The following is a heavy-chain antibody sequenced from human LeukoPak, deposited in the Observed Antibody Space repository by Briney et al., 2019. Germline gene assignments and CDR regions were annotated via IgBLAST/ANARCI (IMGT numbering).Heavy chain of an antibody. CDR1: GYTFTGYY. D-gene: IGHD1-26*01. CDR2: INPNSGGT. J-gene: IGHJ4*02. CDR3: ARVEYSGSYYYPY. Sequence: ASVKVSCKASGYTFTGYYMHWVRQAPGQGLEWMGRINPNSGGTNYAQKFQGRVTMTRDTSISTAYMGLSRLRSDDTAVYYCARVEYSGSYYYPYWGQGTLVTVSS. V-gene: IGHV1-2*06.